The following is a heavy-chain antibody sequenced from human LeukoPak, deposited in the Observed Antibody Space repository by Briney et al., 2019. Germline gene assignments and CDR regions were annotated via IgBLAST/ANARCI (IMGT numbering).Heavy chain of an antibody. CDR1: GFTFSSHW. CDR2: INQDGSRK. CDR3: VRCDGYSSCYFDY. V-gene: IGHV3-7*01. J-gene: IGHJ4*02. D-gene: IGHD5-24*01. Sequence: GGSLRLSSGASGFTFSSHWMSLVRQAPGKGLEWVAHINQDGSRKNYVGSVKGRFNISRDNAKNSLELQMNSLRVEDTAVYYCVRCDGYSSCYFDYWGQGTLVTVSS.